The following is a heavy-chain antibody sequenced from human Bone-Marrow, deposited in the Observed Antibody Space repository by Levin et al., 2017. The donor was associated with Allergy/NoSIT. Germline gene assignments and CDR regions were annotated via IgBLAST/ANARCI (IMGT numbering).Heavy chain of an antibody. CDR3: ARPLSCSATTCSDAFDI. V-gene: IGHV4-34*01. J-gene: IGHJ3*02. CDR1: GGSFSGFY. CDR2: IDHLGRT. D-gene: IGHD2-15*01. Sequence: PSETLSLTCAVYGGSFSGFYWTWIRQSPAPGKGLEWIGEIDHLGRTNYNPSFRGRVTISVDRSKNQFSLTLASVTAADTALYFCARPLSCSATTCSDAFDIWGRGTMVTVSS.